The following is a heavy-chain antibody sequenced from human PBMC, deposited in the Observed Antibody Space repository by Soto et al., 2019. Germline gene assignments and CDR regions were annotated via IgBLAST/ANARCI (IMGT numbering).Heavy chain of an antibody. CDR2: IKSKNDGGAT. CDR1: GLTFSNAW. D-gene: IGHD3-16*01. CDR3: TTDPRWGF. V-gene: IGHV3-15*07. J-gene: IGHJ3*01. Sequence: GGSLRLSCAVSGLTFSNAWMNWVRQAPGKGLEWVGRIKSKNDGGATDYATPVKGRFTISRDDSKNTVYLQLNSLKTEDTAVCYCTTDPRWGFWGQGTMVTVSS.